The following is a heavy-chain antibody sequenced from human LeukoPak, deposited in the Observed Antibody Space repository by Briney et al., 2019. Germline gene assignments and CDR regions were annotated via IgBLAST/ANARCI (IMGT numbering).Heavy chain of an antibody. Sequence: ASVKVSCKASGYILSRYAMNWVRQAPGQRLEWMGWINAGNGNTKYSQKFQGRVTITADESTSTAYMELSSLRSEDTAVYYCASSGHDLEPPGAPRSYYYYYYMDVWGKGTTVTVSS. CDR3: ASSGHDLEPPGAPRSYYYYYYMDV. J-gene: IGHJ6*03. V-gene: IGHV1-3*01. CDR1: GYILSRYA. D-gene: IGHD3-3*01. CDR2: INAGNGNT.